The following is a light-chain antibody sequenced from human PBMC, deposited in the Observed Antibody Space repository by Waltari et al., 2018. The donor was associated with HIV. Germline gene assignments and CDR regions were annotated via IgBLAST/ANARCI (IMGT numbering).Light chain of an antibody. V-gene: IGLV1-51*01. CDR2: DND. CDR3: ATWDSSLSAVV. CDR1: TTDSRNNY. Sequence: QSLLTPPPSVSPATGQTITFSCSGSTTDSRNNYLSWYQHLPGTAPKVLIYDNDKRPSGIPDRFSGSKSGTSATLAITGLQTGDEADYYCATWDSSLSAVVFGGGTKVTVL. J-gene: IGLJ2*01.